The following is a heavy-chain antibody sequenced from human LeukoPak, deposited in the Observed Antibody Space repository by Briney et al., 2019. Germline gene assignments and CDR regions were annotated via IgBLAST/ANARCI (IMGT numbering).Heavy chain of an antibody. Sequence: GGSLRLSCAASGFTFSDYAMNWIRQAPGKGLEWVSAIGDSGSSTDYADSVKGRFTISRDNAKNSLYLQMNSLRAEDTAVYYCAREAVTIFGVVRTQTTKLPHRFDPWGQGTLVTVSS. D-gene: IGHD3-3*01. CDR3: AREAVTIFGVVRTQTTKLPHRFDP. V-gene: IGHV3-23*01. CDR2: IGDSGSST. CDR1: GFTFSDYA. J-gene: IGHJ5*02.